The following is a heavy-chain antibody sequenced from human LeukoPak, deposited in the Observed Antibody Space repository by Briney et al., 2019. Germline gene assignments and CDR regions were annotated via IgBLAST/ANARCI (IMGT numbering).Heavy chain of an antibody. J-gene: IGHJ4*02. V-gene: IGHV4-38-2*02. CDR3: ARAGGCYGGGSFLDY. Sequence: ASETLSLTCTVSRDDINSVYYWGWIRQPPGKGLEWVGSIYHSGSTYYNASLKSRVTISMDTSRNKFSLNLSSVTAADTAVYYCARAGGCYGGGSFLDYWGQGVLVTVS. D-gene: IGHD3-10*01. CDR1: RDDINSVYY. CDR2: IYHSGST.